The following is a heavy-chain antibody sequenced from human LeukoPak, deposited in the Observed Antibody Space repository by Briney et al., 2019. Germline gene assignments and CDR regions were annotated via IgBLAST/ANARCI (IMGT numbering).Heavy chain of an antibody. J-gene: IGHJ4*02. CDR3: ATQFWWAAVVGPALDC. CDR1: GFTFSNYW. Sequence: GGSLRLSCAASGFTFSNYWMSWVRKGPGKGLEWVANIKEDGSEIYYVDSVKGRFTISRDNAKNSLYLQMSSLRAEDTAVYYCATQFWWAAVVGPALDCWGQGTLVTVSS. CDR2: IKEDGSEI. D-gene: IGHD2-21*01. V-gene: IGHV3-7*05.